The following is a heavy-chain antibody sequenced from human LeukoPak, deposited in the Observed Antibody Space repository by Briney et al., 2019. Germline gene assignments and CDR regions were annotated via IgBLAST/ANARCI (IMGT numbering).Heavy chain of an antibody. CDR1: GGSISSCY. J-gene: IGHJ4*02. D-gene: IGHD6-6*01. V-gene: IGHV4-4*07. CDR3: ARVSSSSLFDY. Sequence: SETLSLTCTVSGGSISSCYWSWIRQPAGKGLEWIGRIYTSGSTNHNPSLKSRVTMSVDTSKNQFSLKLSSVTAADTAVYYCARVSSSSLFDYWGQGTLVTVSS. CDR2: IYTSGST.